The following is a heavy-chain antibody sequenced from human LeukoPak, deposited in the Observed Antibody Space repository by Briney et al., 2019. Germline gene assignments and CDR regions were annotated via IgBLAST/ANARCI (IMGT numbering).Heavy chain of an antibody. D-gene: IGHD3-22*01. J-gene: IGHJ4*02. Sequence: SETLSLTCTVSGGSISSSSYYWGWLRPPPGKGLEWIVSIYYSGSTYYNPSLKSRVTISVDTSKNQFSLKLSSVTGEDTAVYYCAGITMIVVVMKDYWGQGTLVTVSS. CDR2: IYYSGST. V-gene: IGHV4-39*01. CDR3: AGITMIVVVMKDY. CDR1: GGSISSSSYY.